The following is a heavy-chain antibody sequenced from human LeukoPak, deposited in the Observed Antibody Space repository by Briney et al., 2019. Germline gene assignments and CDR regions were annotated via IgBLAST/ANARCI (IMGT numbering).Heavy chain of an antibody. V-gene: IGHV1-8*01. J-gene: IGHJ6*02. D-gene: IGHD3-3*01. CDR1: GYTFTSYD. Sequence: ASVKVSCKASGYTFTSYDINWVRQATGQGLEWMGWMNPNSGNTGYAQKFQGRVTMTRNTSISTAYMELSSLRSEDTAMYYCARGRNKNYDFWSGYYMSYYYGMDVWGQGTTVTVSS. CDR3: ARGRNKNYDFWSGYYMSYYYGMDV. CDR2: MNPNSGNT.